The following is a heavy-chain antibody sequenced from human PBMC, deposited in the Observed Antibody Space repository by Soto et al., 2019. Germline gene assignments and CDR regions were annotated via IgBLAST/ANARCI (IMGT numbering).Heavy chain of an antibody. D-gene: IGHD1-26*01. CDR3: AREDLGSYYGYFDY. Sequence: SETLSLTCTVSGGSITSSDYYWGWIRQPPGKGLECVGTIYHDGNTYYNPSLKSRVTISVDTSKNQFSLKLSSVTAADTAVYYCAREDLGSYYGYFDYWGQGTLVTVSS. J-gene: IGHJ4*02. CDR2: IYHDGNT. V-gene: IGHV4-39*07. CDR1: GGSITSSDYY.